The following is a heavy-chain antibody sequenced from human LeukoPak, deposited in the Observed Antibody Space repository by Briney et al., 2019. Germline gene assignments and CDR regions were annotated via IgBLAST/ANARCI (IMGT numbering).Heavy chain of an antibody. J-gene: IGHJ3*02. CDR2: SYYSGRT. CDR3: ARGDYGDYHDAFEI. CDR1: GVSISSVTYS. V-gene: IGHV4-30-4*07. Sequence: PSQTLSLTCAVSGVSISSVTYSWSWIRQPPGKGLEWIGYSYYSGRTYYNPSLKSRITISVDTSKNQLSLKLSSVTAADTAVYYCARGDYGDYHDAFEIWGQGTVVTVSS. D-gene: IGHD4-17*01.